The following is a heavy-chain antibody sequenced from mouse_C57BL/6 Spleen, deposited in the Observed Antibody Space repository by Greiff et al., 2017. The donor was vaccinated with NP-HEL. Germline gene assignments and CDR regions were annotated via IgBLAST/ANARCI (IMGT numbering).Heavy chain of an antibody. D-gene: IGHD2-4*01. CDR2: IYPGDGDT. CDR3: ARLEDYDRVFDY. J-gene: IGHJ2*01. CDR1: GYAFSSSW. V-gene: IGHV1-82*01. Sequence: QVQLQQSGPELVKPGASVKISCKASGYAFSSSWMNWVKQRPGKGLEWIGRIYPGDGDTNYNGKFKGKATLTADKSSSTAYMQLSSLTSEDSAVYFCARLEDYDRVFDYWGQGTTLTVSS.